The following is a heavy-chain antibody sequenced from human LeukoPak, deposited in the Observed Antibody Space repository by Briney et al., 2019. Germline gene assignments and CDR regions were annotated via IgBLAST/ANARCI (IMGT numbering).Heavy chain of an antibody. Sequence: PSETLSLTCTVSGGSISSGSYYWSWIRQPAGKGLEWIGRIYTSGSTNYNPSLKSRVTISVDTSKNQFSLKLSSVTAADTAVYYCARDLELKGVAAMDVWGKGTTVTVSS. CDR1: GGSISSGSYY. CDR2: IYTSGST. D-gene: IGHD2-15*01. J-gene: IGHJ6*04. CDR3: ARDLELKGVAAMDV. V-gene: IGHV4-61*02.